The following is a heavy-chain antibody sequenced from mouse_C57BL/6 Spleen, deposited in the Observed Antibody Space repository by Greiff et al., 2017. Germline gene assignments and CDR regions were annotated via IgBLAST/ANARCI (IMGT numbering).Heavy chain of an antibody. J-gene: IGHJ4*01. Sequence: QVQLQQPGAELVKPGASVKLSCKASGYTFTSYWMHWVKQRPGQGLEWIGKIHPNSGSTNYNEKFKSKATLTVDKSSSTAYMQLSSLTSEDSAVYYCARSALIYYAMDYWGQGTSVTVSS. D-gene: IGHD1-2*01. CDR1: GYTFTSYW. CDR3: ARSALIYYAMDY. CDR2: IHPNSGST. V-gene: IGHV1-64*01.